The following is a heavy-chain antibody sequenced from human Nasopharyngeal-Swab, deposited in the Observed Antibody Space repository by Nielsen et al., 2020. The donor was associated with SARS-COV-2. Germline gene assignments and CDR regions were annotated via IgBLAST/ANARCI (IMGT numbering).Heavy chain of an antibody. V-gene: IGHV3-43*02. CDR2: ISGDGGST. J-gene: IGHJ6*03. Sequence: GGSLRLSCAASGFTFDDYAMNWVRQAPGKGLEWVSLISGDGGSTYYADSVKGRFTISRDNSKNSLYLQMNSLRTEDTALYYCAKDIGIYYYMDVWGKGTTVTVSS. CDR3: AKDIGIYYYMDV. D-gene: IGHD3-3*02. CDR1: GFTFDDYA.